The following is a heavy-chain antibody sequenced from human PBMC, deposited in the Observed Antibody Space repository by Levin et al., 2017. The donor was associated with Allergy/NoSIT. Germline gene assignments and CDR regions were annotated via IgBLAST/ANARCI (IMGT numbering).Heavy chain of an antibody. CDR1: GFTFSSYA. Sequence: GGSLRLSCVVSGFTFSSYAMSWIRQTPDKGLEWISIISGNSRTIYYADSVRGRFTISRDNSKNTLYLQMNSLSAQDTALYYCVSYRDGPYIRIADWGQGTLVTVSS. D-gene: IGHD3-3*02. CDR2: ISGNSRTI. CDR3: VSYRDGPYIRIAD. V-gene: IGHV3-23*01. J-gene: IGHJ4*02.